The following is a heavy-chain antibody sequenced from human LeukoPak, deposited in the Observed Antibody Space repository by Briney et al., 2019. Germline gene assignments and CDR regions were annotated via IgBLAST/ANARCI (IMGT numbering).Heavy chain of an antibody. CDR3: ARDEDTSALSEY. Sequence: PGGSLRLSCAGSGFSFSSNTMSWVRQAPGRGLEWVSAISNNGGRTDYADPVKGRFTISRDNSKSTLYLHMDSLRAEDTAVYYCARDEDTSALSEYWGQGTLVTVSS. CDR1: GFSFSSNT. CDR2: ISNNGGRT. D-gene: IGHD2/OR15-2a*01. J-gene: IGHJ4*02. V-gene: IGHV3-23*01.